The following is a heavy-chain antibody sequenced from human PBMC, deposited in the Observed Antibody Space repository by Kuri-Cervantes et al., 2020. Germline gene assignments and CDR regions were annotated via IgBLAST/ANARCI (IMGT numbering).Heavy chain of an antibody. J-gene: IGHJ5*02. V-gene: IGHV4-39*07. D-gene: IGHD2-21*02. CDR1: GGSISSSSYY. CDR2: IYYSGST. CDR3: AIQYSAISGWFDP. Sequence: SETLSLTCTVSGGSISSSSYYWGWIRQPPGKGLEWIGSIYYSGSTNYNPSLKSRVTISVDTSKNQFSLKLRSVTAADTAVYYCAIQYSAISGWFDPWGQGTLVTVSS.